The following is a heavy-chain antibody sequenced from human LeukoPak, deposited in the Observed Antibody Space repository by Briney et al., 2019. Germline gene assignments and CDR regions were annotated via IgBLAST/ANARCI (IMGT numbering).Heavy chain of an antibody. CDR2: ISGSGGST. V-gene: IGHV3-23*01. CDR3: ARANYYDSSGYYPY. J-gene: IGHJ4*02. CDR1: GFTFSIYA. Sequence: PGGSLRLSCAASGFTFSIYAMSWVRQAPGKGLEWVSAISGSGGSTYYADSVKGRFTISRDNSKNTLYLQMNSLRAEDTAVYYCARANYYDSSGYYPYWGQGTLVTVSS. D-gene: IGHD3-22*01.